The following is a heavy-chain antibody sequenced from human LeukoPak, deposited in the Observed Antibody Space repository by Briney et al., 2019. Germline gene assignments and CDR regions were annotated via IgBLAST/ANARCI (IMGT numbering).Heavy chain of an antibody. D-gene: IGHD6-13*01. Sequence: SETLSLTCTVSGGSISSYYWSWIRQPPGKGLEWIGYIYHSGSTYYNPSLKSRVTISVDRSKNQFSLKLSSVTAADTAVYYCARGGQVAAAGYIDYWGQGTLVTVSS. V-gene: IGHV4-59*12. J-gene: IGHJ4*02. CDR1: GGSISSYY. CDR3: ARGGQVAAAGYIDY. CDR2: IYHSGST.